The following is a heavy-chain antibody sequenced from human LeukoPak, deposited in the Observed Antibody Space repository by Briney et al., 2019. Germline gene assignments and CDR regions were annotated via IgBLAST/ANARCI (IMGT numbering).Heavy chain of an antibody. CDR3: AREVNGNVDIVATIEDGFDP. CDR1: GYAFTSYY. V-gene: IGHV1-46*01. CDR2: INPSGGST. J-gene: IGHJ5*02. D-gene: IGHD5-12*01. Sequence: VASVKVSCKASGYAFTSYYMHWVRQAPGQGLEWMGIINPSGGSTSYAQKFQGRVTMTRDMSTSTVYMELSSLRSEDTAVYYCAREVNGNVDIVATIEDGFDPWGQGTLVTVSS.